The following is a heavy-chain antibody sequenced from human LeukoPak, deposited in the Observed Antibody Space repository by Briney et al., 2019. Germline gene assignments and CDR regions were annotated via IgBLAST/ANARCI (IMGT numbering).Heavy chain of an antibody. V-gene: IGHV1-8*02. CDR3: ARDRGIAADDY. Sequence: ASVKVSCKASGYTFTSYDINWVRQATGQGLEWMGWMNPNSGNTGYAQKLQGRVTMTTDTSTSTAYMELRSLRSDDTAVYYCARDRGIAADDYWGQGTLVTVSS. D-gene: IGHD6-13*01. J-gene: IGHJ4*02. CDR2: MNPNSGNT. CDR1: GYTFTSYD.